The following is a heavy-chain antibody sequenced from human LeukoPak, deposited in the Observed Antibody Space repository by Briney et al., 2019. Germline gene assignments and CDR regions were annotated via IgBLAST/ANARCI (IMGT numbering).Heavy chain of an antibody. CDR3: ARLRIAARRNNYYFDY. CDR2: INHSGST. Sequence: SETLSLTCAVYGGSFSGYYWSWIRQPPGKGLEWIGEINHSGSTNYNPSLKSRVTISVDTSKNQFSLKLSSVTAADTAVYYCARLRIAARRNNYYFDYWGQGTLVTVSS. J-gene: IGHJ4*02. D-gene: IGHD6-6*01. CDR1: GGSFSGYY. V-gene: IGHV4-34*01.